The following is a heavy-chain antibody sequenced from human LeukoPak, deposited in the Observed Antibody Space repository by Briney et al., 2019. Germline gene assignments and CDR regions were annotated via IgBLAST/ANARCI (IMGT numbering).Heavy chain of an antibody. CDR2: ISGSGDST. CDR1: GFAFNNYV. D-gene: IGHD3-10*01. CDR3: AKGSGASRPYYLDY. Sequence: GGSLRLSCAASGFAFNNYVMTWVRQAPGKGLDWFSAISGSGDSTYYADSVKGRFTISRDSSKSTPYLQMTSLTAEDTAVYYCAKGSGASRPYYLDYWGRGTLVTVSS. J-gene: IGHJ4*02. V-gene: IGHV3-23*01.